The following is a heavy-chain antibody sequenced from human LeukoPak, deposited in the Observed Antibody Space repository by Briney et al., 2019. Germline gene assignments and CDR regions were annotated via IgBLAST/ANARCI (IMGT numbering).Heavy chain of an antibody. V-gene: IGHV3-15*01. J-gene: IGHJ1*01. CDR3: TTDRYYDNSELQFQH. Sequence: PGGSLRHSCAASGFTLNNAWMSWVRQAPGKGLEWLGRIKRETDGGTIDYAAPVKGRFTISRDDSRNTLYLQMDSLKIEDTAVYYCTTDRYYDNSELQFQHWGQGTLVTVSS. CDR1: GFTLNNAW. D-gene: IGHD3-22*01. CDR2: IKRETDGGTI.